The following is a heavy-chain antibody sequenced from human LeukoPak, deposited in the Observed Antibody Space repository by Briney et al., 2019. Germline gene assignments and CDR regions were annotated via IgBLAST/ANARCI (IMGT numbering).Heavy chain of an antibody. CDR3: ARDDSTGSHYFDL. D-gene: IGHD2-8*02. CDR2: IKHDGLEK. Sequence: GGSLRLSCAAPRFTFSRYWMSWVRQAPGKGVEGGANIKHDGLEKYSVDSVKGRFTISRDNAKNSLYLQMNSLRAEDTAVYYCARDDSTGSHYFDLWGRGTLVTVSS. CDR1: RFTFSRYW. J-gene: IGHJ2*01. V-gene: IGHV3-7*01.